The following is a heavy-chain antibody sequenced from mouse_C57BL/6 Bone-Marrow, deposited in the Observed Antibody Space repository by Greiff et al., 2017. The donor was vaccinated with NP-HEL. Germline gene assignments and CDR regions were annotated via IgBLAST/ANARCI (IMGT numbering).Heavy chain of an antibody. D-gene: IGHD1-1*01. CDR2: IYPGNSDT. CDR1: GYTFTSYW. J-gene: IGHJ4*01. Sequence: EVQLVESGTVLARPGASVKMSCKTSGYTFTSYWMHWVKQRPGQGLEWIGAIYPGNSDTSYNQKFKGKAKLTAVTSASTAYMELSSLTNEDSAVYYCTPFITTVVAPYYYAMDYWGQGTSVTVSS. CDR3: TPFITTVVAPYYYAMDY. V-gene: IGHV1-5*01.